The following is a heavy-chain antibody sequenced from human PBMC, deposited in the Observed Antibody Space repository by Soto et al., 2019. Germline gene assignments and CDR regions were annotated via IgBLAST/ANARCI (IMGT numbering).Heavy chain of an antibody. J-gene: IGHJ5*02. Sequence: GESLKISCKGSGYSFTNYWIGWVRQMPGKGLEWMGLIYPGNSETRYSPSFQGQVTISADKSISTAYLQWSSLKASDTAMYYCARHQRVVNSGRWFDPWGQGTMVTVSS. CDR1: GYSFTNYW. V-gene: IGHV5-51*01. CDR3: ARHQRVVNSGRWFDP. D-gene: IGHD1-26*01. CDR2: IYPGNSET.